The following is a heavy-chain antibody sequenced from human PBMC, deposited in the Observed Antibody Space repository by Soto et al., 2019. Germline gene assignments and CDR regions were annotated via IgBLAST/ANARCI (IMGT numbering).Heavy chain of an antibody. V-gene: IGHV5-51*01. CDR3: ARRVGDSFWYLDF. CDR1: GYSFTSYW. J-gene: IGHJ2*01. Sequence: EVQLVQSGAEVKKHGESLKISCKGSGYSFTSYWIGWVRQMPGKGLEWMGIIYPGDSDTRYSPSFQGQVTISADKSISTAYLQWSSLNASDSAMYYCARRVGDSFWYLDFCGRVTLVTVSS. D-gene: IGHD2-21*02. CDR2: IYPGDSDT.